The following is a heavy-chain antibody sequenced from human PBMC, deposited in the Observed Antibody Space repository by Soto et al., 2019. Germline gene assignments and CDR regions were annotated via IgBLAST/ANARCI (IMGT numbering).Heavy chain of an antibody. D-gene: IGHD3-3*01. J-gene: IGHJ4*02. CDR2: ISGSGGST. V-gene: IGHV3-23*01. Sequence: GMGLEWVSAISGSGGSTYYADSVKGRFTISRDNSKNTLYLQMNSLRAEDTAVYYCAKSYDFWSGYYHFDYWGQGPLVTVSS. CDR3: AKSYDFWSGYYHFDY.